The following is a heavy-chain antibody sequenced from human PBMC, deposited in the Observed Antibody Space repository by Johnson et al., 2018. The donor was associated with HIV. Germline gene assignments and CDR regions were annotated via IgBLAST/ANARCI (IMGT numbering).Heavy chain of an antibody. D-gene: IGHD2-21*02. V-gene: IGHV3-20*04. CDR1: GFTFDDYG. J-gene: IGHJ3*02. CDR2: INWNGGST. Sequence: MLLVESGGGVVRPGGSLRLSCAASGFTFDDYGMSWVRQAPGKGLEWVAGINWNGGSTGYADSVKGRVTISRDNAKNSLYLQLKSLRAEDTAVYYCASTCGGDCSRGDAFDIWGQGTMVTVSS. CDR3: ASTCGGDCSRGDAFDI.